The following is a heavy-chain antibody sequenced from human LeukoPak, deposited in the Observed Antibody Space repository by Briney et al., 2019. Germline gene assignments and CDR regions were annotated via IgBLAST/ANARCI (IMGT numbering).Heavy chain of an antibody. D-gene: IGHD1-26*01. V-gene: IGHV4-4*02. CDR3: ARAPKYYQGTFQH. Sequence: SETLSLTCAVSGGSISSSNWWSWVRQPPGKGLEWIGEIYHSGSTNYNPSLKSRVTISVDKSKNQFSLKLSSVTAADTAVYYCARAPKYYQGTFQHWGQGTLVTVSS. J-gene: IGHJ1*01. CDR1: GGSISSSNW. CDR2: IYHSGST.